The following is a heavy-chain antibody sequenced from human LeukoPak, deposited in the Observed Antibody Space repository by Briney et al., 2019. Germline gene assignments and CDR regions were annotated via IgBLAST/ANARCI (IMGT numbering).Heavy chain of an antibody. J-gene: IGHJ4*02. CDR3: ARRGYGEFDY. CDR2: INHSGST. D-gene: IGHD4-17*01. CDR1: GGSISSSSNY. Sequence: SETLSLTCSVSGGSISSSSNYWGWIRQPPGKGLEWIGEINHSGSTNYNPSLKSRVTISVDTSKNQFSLKLSSVTAADTAVYYCARRGYGEFDYWGQGTLVTVSS. V-gene: IGHV4-39*07.